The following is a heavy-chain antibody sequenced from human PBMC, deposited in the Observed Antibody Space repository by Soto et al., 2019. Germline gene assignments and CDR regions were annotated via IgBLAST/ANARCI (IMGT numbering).Heavy chain of an antibody. CDR2: ISTYNGNT. Sequence: KVSCKASGYTFTSYSLSWVRQAPGQGLEWMGWISTYNGNTNYAQKLQGRVTMTTDTSTSTVYMELRSLRSDDTAVYYCATSVWFGELFYLFWGQGSLVTVSS. CDR3: ATSVWFGELFYLF. V-gene: IGHV1-18*01. CDR1: GYTFTSYS. D-gene: IGHD3-10*01. J-gene: IGHJ4*02.